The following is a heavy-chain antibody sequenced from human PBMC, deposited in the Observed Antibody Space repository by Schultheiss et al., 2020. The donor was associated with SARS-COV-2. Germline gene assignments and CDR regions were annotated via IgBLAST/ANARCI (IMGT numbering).Heavy chain of an antibody. CDR3: AKDMSSWATTGVSYGMDV. CDR2: ISWNSGSI. CDR1: GFTFSSYA. J-gene: IGHJ6*02. D-gene: IGHD4-23*01. Sequence: GGSLRLTCAASGFTFSSYAMHWVRQAPGKGLEWVSGISWNSGSIGYADSVKGRFTISRDNAKNSLYLQMSSLRAEDTALYYCAKDMSSWATTGVSYGMDVWGQGTTVTVSS. V-gene: IGHV3-9*01.